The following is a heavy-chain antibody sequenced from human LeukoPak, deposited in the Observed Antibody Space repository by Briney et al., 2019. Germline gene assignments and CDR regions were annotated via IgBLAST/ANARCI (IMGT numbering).Heavy chain of an antibody. D-gene: IGHD6-13*01. CDR3: ARGPPIEIAAATAAGIDY. J-gene: IGHJ4*02. CDR1: GYTFTGYY. Sequence: ASVKVPCKASGYTFTGYYMHWVRQAPGQGLEWMGWINPNSGGTNYAQKFQGWVTMTRDTSISTAYMELSRLRSDDTAVYYCARGPPIEIAAATAAGIDYWGQGTLVTVSS. CDR2: INPNSGGT. V-gene: IGHV1-2*04.